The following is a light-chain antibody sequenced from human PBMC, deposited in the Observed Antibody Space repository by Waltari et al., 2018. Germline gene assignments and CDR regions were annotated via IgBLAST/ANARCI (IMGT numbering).Light chain of an antibody. CDR1: QSLLHSNGNTY. CDR2: KVS. Sequence: DVVMTQSPLSLPVTLGQPASISCRSSQSLLHSNGNTYLNWSQQRPGQSPRRLIYKVSNRDSGVPDRFSGSGSGTDFTLKISRVEAEDVGVYYCMQGTHWPTFGQGTKVEIK. CDR3: MQGTHWPT. J-gene: IGKJ1*01. V-gene: IGKV2-30*02.